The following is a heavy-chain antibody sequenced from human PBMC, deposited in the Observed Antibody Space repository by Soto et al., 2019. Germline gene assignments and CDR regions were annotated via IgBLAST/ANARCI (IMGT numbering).Heavy chain of an antibody. J-gene: IGHJ5*02. CDR1: GFTFSSDA. CDR2: ISGSGGST. D-gene: IGHD6-13*01. Sequence: EVPLLESGGGLEQPGGSLRLSCAASGFTFSSDAMSWVRQAPGKGLEWVSAISGSGGSTYYADSVKGRFTISRDNSKNTLYLQMNSLRVEDTAVYYCAKVVEYSSSWYWFDPWGQGTLVTVSS. CDR3: AKVVEYSSSWYWFDP. V-gene: IGHV3-23*01.